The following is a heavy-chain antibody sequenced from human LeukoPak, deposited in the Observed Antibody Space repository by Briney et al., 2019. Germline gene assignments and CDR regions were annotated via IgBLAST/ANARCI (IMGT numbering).Heavy chain of an antibody. J-gene: IGHJ4*02. CDR2: ISGSGGSA. V-gene: IGHV3-23*01. Sequence: GGSLRLSYAASGFTFSSYAMSWVRQAPGKGPGCVSAISGSGGSAYYADSVKGRFTISRDNSKSTLFLQMNSLRAEDTAVYYCAKDPRVGSRVATPCHWGQGTLVTVSS. CDR3: AKDPRVGSRVATPCH. D-gene: IGHD5-24*01. CDR1: GFTFSSYA.